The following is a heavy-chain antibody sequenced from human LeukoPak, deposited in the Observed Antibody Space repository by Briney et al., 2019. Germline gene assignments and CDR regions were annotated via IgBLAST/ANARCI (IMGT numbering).Heavy chain of an antibody. CDR3: ANYRSGGGGYYSGLEH. J-gene: IGHJ1*01. D-gene: IGHD2-15*01. CDR1: GFTFRNYA. V-gene: IGHV3-23*01. Sequence: PWGSLRLSCAASGFTFRNYAMTWVRQAPGKGLEWASRTSGSGDIRLYADSVKGRFTISRTNSENRLYLQMNSLRADDTGVYYCANYRSGGGGYYSGLEHWGQGTLVTVSS. CDR2: TSGSGDIR.